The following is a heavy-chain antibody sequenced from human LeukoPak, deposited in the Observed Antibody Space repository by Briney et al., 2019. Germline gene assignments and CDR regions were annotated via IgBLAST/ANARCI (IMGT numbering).Heavy chain of an antibody. CDR1: GGTFSSYA. CDR3: ARVPYGSGSYYNVDYFDY. J-gene: IGHJ4*02. V-gene: IGHV1-69*04. D-gene: IGHD3-10*01. Sequence: ASVKVSCKASGGTFSSYAISWVRQAPGQGLEWMGRIIPILGIANYAQKFQGRVTITADKSTSTAYMELSSLRSEDTAVYYCARVPYGSGSYYNVDYFDYWGQGTLVTVSS. CDR2: IIPILGIA.